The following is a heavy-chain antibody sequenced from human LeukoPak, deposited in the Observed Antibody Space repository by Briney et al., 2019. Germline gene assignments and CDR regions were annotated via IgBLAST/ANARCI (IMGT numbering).Heavy chain of an antibody. CDR1: GFTFSSYG. Sequence: GGSLRLSCVVSGFTFSSYGMHWVRQSPHKGLEWVSFIRFDGSNKYYADSVKGRFTISRDNSKNTLYLQMISLRVEDTAVYYCANYDVLTGDVPFDFWGQGTLVTVSS. J-gene: IGHJ4*02. D-gene: IGHD3-9*01. CDR2: IRFDGSNK. CDR3: ANYDVLTGDVPFDF. V-gene: IGHV3-30*02.